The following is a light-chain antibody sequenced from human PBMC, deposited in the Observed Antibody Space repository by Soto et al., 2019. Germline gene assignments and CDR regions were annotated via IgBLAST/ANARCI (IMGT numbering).Light chain of an antibody. CDR3: SSYTSSTLEV. CDR1: SSDVGGYNY. V-gene: IGLV2-14*01. CDR2: DVS. J-gene: IGLJ1*01. Sequence: QSVLTQPASVSGSPGQSITISCTGTSSDVGGYNYVSWYQQHPGKAPKLMIYDVSNRPSGVSNRFSGSKSGNTASLTISGLQAEDEADSYCSSYTSSTLEVFGTGTKVTVL.